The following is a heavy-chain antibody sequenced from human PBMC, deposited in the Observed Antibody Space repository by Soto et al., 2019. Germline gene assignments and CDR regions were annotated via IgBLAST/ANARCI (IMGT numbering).Heavy chain of an antibody. D-gene: IGHD5-12*01. CDR2: IIPIFGTA. V-gene: IGHV1-69*06. J-gene: IGHJ6*02. CDR1: GGTFSSYA. CDR3: ARGSLATIILGYYYYGMDV. Sequence: GASVKVSCKASGGTFSSYAISWVRQAPGQGLEWMGGIIPIFGTANYAQKFQGRVTITADKSTSTAYMELSSLRSEDTAVYYCARGSLATIILGYYYYGMDVWGQGTTATVSS.